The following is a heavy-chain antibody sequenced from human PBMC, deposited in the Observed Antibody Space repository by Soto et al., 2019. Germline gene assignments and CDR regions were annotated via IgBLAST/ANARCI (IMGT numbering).Heavy chain of an antibody. CDR3: AKKGDYPSGKINLFDS. CDR1: GYSINSDYY. J-gene: IGHJ4*02. CDR2: VDHSGGT. Sequence: PETLSLTCAVSGYSINSDYYWGWIRQPPGKGLEWIGRVDHSGGTYYSLSLRSRLTIFIDTSKNQFSLRLPSVTAADTAMYFCAKKGDYPSGKINLFDSWGPGTLVTVSS. V-gene: IGHV4-38-2*01. D-gene: IGHD3-10*01.